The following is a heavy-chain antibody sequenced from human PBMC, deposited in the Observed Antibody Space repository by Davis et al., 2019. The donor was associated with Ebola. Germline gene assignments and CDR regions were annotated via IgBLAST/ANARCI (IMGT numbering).Heavy chain of an antibody. CDR2: INTNSGGT. CDR1: GYTFSRSF. CDR3: ARGITHYAMDV. V-gene: IGHV1-2*06. J-gene: IGHJ6*04. D-gene: IGHD3-10*01. Sequence: AASVKVSCKASGYTFSRSFFHWVRQAPGQGLEWMGRINTNSGGTNYAQKFQGRVTMTRDTSTSTVYMELSSLRSEDTAVYYCARGITHYAMDVWGKGTTVTVSS.